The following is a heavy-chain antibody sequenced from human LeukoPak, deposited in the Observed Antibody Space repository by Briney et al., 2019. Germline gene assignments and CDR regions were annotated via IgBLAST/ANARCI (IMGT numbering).Heavy chain of an antibody. CDR2: IRSKAYGGTT. J-gene: IGHJ5*02. Sequence: GGSLRLSCTASGFTFGDYAMSWVRQAPGKGLEWVGFIRSKAYGGTTEYAASVKGRFTISRDDSKSIAYLQMNSLKTEDTAVYYCARDPGSSWYNWFDPWGQGTLVTVSS. CDR1: GFTFGDYA. V-gene: IGHV3-49*04. CDR3: ARDPGSSWYNWFDP. D-gene: IGHD6-13*01.